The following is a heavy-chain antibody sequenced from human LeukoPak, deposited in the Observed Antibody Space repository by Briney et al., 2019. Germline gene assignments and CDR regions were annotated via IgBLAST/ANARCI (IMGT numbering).Heavy chain of an antibody. J-gene: IGHJ4*02. CDR3: ARRGGSGRSFDY. CDR1: GASVSSGGYY. Sequence: SETLSLTCTVSGASVSSGGYYWSWLRQPPGRGLEWIGYIYYSGSTNYNPSLKSRVTISVDTSKNQFSLKVSSVTAADTAVYYCARRGGSGRSFDYWSQGTLVTVSS. CDR2: IYYSGST. D-gene: IGHD3-10*01. V-gene: IGHV4-61*08.